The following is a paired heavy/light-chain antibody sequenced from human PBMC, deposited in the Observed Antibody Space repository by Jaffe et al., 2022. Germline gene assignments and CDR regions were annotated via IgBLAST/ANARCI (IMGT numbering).Heavy chain of an antibody. J-gene: IGHJ3*02. D-gene: IGHD3-10*01. CDR2: ISGTGDNT. V-gene: IGHV3-23*01. CDR3: AKDESYYGWGISKDAFDM. CDR1: GFTFSGYA. Sequence: EVQLLESGGALVQPGGSLRLSCVASGFTFSGYAMSWVRQAPGQGPEWVSTISGTGDNTFYADSVKGRFTISRDNSQNRLYLEMDSLRADETAIYYCAKDESYYGWGISKDAFDMWGQGTAVTVSS.
Light chain of an antibody. CDR2: AAS. V-gene: IGKV3-15*01. CDR1: QILSGH. J-gene: IGKJ1*01. Sequence: EIVMTQSPATLSVSPGESATLSCRSSQILSGHLAWYQQKPGQAPRLLIYAASTRPTGIPARFSGGGSGTDFTLTISSLQSEDFAHYYCQQYDKWPRTFGQGTKVEVK. CDR3: QQYDKWPRT.